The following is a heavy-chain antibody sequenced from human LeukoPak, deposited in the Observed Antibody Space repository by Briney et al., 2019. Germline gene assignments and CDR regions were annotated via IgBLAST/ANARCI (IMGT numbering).Heavy chain of an antibody. CDR2: IRYDGSNK. V-gene: IGHV3-30*02. CDR1: GFTFSSYG. D-gene: IGHD1-26*01. CDR3: AKDKGGATRTYYFDY. J-gene: IGHJ4*02. Sequence: GGSLRLSCAASGFTFSSYGMHWVRQATGKGLEWVAFIRYDGSNKYYADSVKGRFTISRDNSKNTLYLQMNSLRAEDTAVYYCAKDKGGATRTYYFDYWGQGTLVTVSS.